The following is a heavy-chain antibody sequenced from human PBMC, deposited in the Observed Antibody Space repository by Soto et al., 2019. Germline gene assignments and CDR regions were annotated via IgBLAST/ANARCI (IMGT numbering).Heavy chain of an antibody. CDR3: ARDLYGDYAFDI. J-gene: IGHJ3*02. V-gene: IGHV3-21*01. Sequence: GGSLRLSCAASGFTFSSYSMNWVRQAPGKGLEWVSSIGGSGSYIYYADSVKGRFTISRDNAKNSLYLQMNSLRAEDTAVYYCARDLYGDYAFDIWGQGTMVTVSS. CDR1: GFTFSSYS. CDR2: IGGSGSYI. D-gene: IGHD4-17*01.